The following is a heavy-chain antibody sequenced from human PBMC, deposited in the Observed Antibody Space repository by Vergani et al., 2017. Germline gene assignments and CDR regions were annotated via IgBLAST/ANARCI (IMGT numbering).Heavy chain of an antibody. CDR3: ARDVGDYYDFWSGYSRWFDP. Sequence: QVQLQESGPGLVKPSQTLSLTCTVSGGSISSYYWSWIRQPPGKGLELIGYIYYSGSTNYNPSLKSRVTISVDTSKNQFSLKLSSVTAADTAVYYCARDVGDYYDFWSGYSRWFDPWGQGTLVTVSS. D-gene: IGHD3-3*01. CDR1: GGSISSYY. V-gene: IGHV4-59*01. J-gene: IGHJ5*02. CDR2: IYYSGST.